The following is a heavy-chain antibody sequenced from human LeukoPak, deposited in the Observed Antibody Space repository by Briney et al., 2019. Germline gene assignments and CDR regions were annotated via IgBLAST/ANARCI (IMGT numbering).Heavy chain of an antibody. Sequence: SETLSLTCTVSGGSISSYYWSWIRQPPGKGLEWIGYIYYSGSTNYNPSLKSRVTISVDTSKNQFSLKLSSVTAADTAVYYCSRVVAAAAPWPGFDPWGQGTLVTVSS. D-gene: IGHD6-13*01. V-gene: IGHV4-59*01. CDR3: SRVVAAAAPWPGFDP. CDR2: IYYSGST. J-gene: IGHJ5*02. CDR1: GGSISSYY.